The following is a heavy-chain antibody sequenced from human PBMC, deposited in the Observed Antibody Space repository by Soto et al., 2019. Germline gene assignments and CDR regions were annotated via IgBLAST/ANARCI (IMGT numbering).Heavy chain of an antibody. V-gene: IGHV3-23*01. CDR3: ASGGCKGGSCDFDY. D-gene: IGHD2-15*01. CDR2: VSGDGGGS. J-gene: IGHJ4*02. Sequence: EVQLLDSGGGLVQPGGSLRLSCAASGFTFSIYAMTWVRQAPGKGLEWVSSVSGDGGGSYYADSVKGRFTISRDNSKNTLYRQMNSLSAEDTAVYYCASGGCKGGSCDFDYWGQGTLVTVSS. CDR1: GFTFSIYA.